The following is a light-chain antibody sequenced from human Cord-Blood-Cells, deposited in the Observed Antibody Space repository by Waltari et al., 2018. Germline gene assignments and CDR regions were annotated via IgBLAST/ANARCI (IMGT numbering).Light chain of an antibody. CDR1: SSDAGGYNY. V-gene: IGLV2-14*03. CDR2: DVS. J-gene: IGLJ3*02. Sequence: QSALTQPASVSGSPGQSITISCTGTSSDAGGYNYVSWYQQHPGKAPKTMIYDVSIRPSGVSNRFSGSKSGNTASLTISGLQAEDEADYYCSSYTSSSTWVFGGGTKLTVL. CDR3: SSYTSSSTWV.